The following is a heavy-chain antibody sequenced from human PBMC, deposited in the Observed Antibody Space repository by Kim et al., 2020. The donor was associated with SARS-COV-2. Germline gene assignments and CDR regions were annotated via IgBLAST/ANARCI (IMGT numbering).Heavy chain of an antibody. V-gene: IGHV4-59*08. Sequence: NHSPPLRSRSTISVDTSKDPFSLQLRSVTAADTAVYYCARHVSSSWLFDYWGQGILVTVSS. CDR3: ARHVSSSWLFDY. D-gene: IGHD6-13*01. J-gene: IGHJ4*02.